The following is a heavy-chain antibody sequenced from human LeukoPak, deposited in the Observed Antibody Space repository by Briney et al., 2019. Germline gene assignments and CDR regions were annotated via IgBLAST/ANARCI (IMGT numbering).Heavy chain of an antibody. CDR2: ISSSSSTI. CDR3: ARVYCSSTSCYWNYYGMDV. D-gene: IGHD2-2*01. J-gene: IGHJ6*02. CDR1: GFTFSSYR. V-gene: IGHV3-48*01. Sequence: GGSLRLSCAASGFTFSSYRMNRVRQAPGKGLEWVSYISSSSSTIYYADSVKRRFTISRDNAKNSLYLQMNSLRAEDTAVYYCARVYCSSTSCYWNYYGMDVWGQGTTVTVSS.